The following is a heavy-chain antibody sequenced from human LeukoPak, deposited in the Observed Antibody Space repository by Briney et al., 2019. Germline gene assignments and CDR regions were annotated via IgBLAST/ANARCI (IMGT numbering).Heavy chain of an antibody. CDR1: GDSISSGSYY. D-gene: IGHD2-15*01. V-gene: IGHV4-61*02. CDR2: VYHSGNT. J-gene: IGHJ4*02. Sequence: SQTLSLTCTVSGDSISSGSYYWSWIRQPAGKGLEWIGSVYHSGNTYYNPSLKSRVTISVDTSKNQFSLKLSSVTAADTAVYYCERECCSGVSRYYFDYWGQGTLVTVSS. CDR3: ERECCSGVSRYYFDY.